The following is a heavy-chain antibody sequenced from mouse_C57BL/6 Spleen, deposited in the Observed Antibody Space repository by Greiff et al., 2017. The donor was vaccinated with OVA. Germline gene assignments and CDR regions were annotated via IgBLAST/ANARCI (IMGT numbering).Heavy chain of an antibody. V-gene: IGHV6-6*01. J-gene: IGHJ4*01. CDR2: IRNKANNHAT. Sequence: EVQGVESGGGLVQPGGSMKLSCAASGFTFSDAWMDWVRQSPEKGLEWVAEIRNKANNHATYYAESVKGRFTISRDDSKSSVYLQMNSLRAEDTGIYYCTRSSHYYAMDYWGQGTSVTVSS. CDR3: TRSSHYYAMDY. CDR1: GFTFSDAW.